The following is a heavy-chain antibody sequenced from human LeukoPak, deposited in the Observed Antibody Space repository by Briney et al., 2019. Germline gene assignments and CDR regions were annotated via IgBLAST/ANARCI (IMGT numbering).Heavy chain of an antibody. V-gene: IGHV1-8*01. Sequence: ASVKVSCKASGYTFTSYDINWVRQATGQGLEWTGWMNPNSGNTGYAQKFQGKVTMTRNTSISTAYMELSSLRSEDTAVYYCARAPPSGYSSGWYVYWGQGTLVTVSS. D-gene: IGHD6-19*01. CDR2: MNPNSGNT. CDR3: ARAPPSGYSSGWYVY. J-gene: IGHJ4*02. CDR1: GYTFTSYD.